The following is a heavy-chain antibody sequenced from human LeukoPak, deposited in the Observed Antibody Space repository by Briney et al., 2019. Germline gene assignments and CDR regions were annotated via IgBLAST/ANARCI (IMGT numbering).Heavy chain of an antibody. CDR3: AKEYYDSSGCLDY. CDR1: GFTFSSYE. V-gene: IGHV3-33*06. J-gene: IGHJ4*02. D-gene: IGHD3-22*01. CDR2: IWYDGSNK. Sequence: GGSLRLSCAASGFTFSSYEMNWVRQAPGKGLEWVAVIWYDGSNKYYADSVKGRFTISRDNSKNTLYLQMNSLRAEDTAVYYCAKEYYDSSGCLDYWGQGTLVTVSS.